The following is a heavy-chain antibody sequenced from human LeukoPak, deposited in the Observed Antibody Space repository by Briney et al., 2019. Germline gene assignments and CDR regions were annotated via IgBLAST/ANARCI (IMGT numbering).Heavy chain of an antibody. D-gene: IGHD7-27*01. CDR2: ISSTTAAI. CDR3: ARDGDGANGKKAGTFDY. J-gene: IGHJ4*02. CDR1: GFSFSDSF. Sequence: PGGSLRLSCAASGFSFSDSFMSWVRQDPGKGLEWVSYISSTTAAIYYADSVRGRFTISRDNRKKSLYLQMNSLRADDTAVYYCARDGDGANGKKAGTFDYWGQGTQVIVSS. V-gene: IGHV3-11*01.